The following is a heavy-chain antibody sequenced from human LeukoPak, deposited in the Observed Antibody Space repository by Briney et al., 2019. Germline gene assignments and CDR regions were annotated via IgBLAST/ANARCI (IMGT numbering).Heavy chain of an antibody. J-gene: IGHJ5*02. V-gene: IGHV4-34*01. Sequence: PSDTLSLTYAGYGGSFSGCFWSWIRQPPGKGLEWMGEIYHSGSTNYNPSLKSRVTISVDKSKNQFSLKLSSVTAADTAVYYCARIRALGPCGGDCEGPWGQGTLVTVSS. CDR3: ARIRALGPCGGDCEGP. CDR2: IYHSGST. D-gene: IGHD2-21*02. CDR1: GGSFSGCF.